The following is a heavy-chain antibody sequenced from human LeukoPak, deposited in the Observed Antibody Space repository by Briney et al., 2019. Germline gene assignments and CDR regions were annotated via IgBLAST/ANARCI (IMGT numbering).Heavy chain of an antibody. CDR3: ARVPHYDSSGYPLSEDY. Sequence: SVKVSCKASGYTFTSYDINWVRQATGQGLEWMGWMNANSGNTGYAQKFQGRVTMTRNTSISTAYMELSSLRSEDTAVYYCARVPHYDSSGYPLSEDYWGQGTLVTVSS. J-gene: IGHJ4*02. V-gene: IGHV1-8*01. CDR1: GYTFTSYD. CDR2: MNANSGNT. D-gene: IGHD3-22*01.